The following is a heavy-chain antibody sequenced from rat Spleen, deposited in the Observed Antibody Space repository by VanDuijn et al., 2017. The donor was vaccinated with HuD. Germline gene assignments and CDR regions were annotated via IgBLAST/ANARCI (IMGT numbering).Heavy chain of an antibody. CDR1: GFTFSSFA. Sequence: EVQLVESGGGLVQPGRSMKLSCAASGFTFSSFAMTWVRQAPTKGLEWVASITYDGGNTYYRDSVKGRFTISRDNAKSSLFLQMDSLRSEDTSTYYCARGPPFDYWGQGVMVTVSS. CDR3: ARGPPFDY. D-gene: IGHD3-1*01. CDR2: ITYDGGNT. J-gene: IGHJ2*01. V-gene: IGHV5-25*01.